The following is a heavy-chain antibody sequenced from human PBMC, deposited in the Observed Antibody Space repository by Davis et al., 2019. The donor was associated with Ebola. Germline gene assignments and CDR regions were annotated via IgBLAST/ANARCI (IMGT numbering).Heavy chain of an antibody. CDR3: ARGYPEYYYDSSGYYSRYYFDY. Sequence: MPSETLSLTCTVSGGSISSYYWSWIRQPPGKGLEWIGYIYYSGSTNYNPSLKSRFTISVDTSKNQFSLKLSSVTAADTAVYYCARGYPEYYYDSSGYYSRYYFDYWGQGTLVTVSS. D-gene: IGHD3-22*01. CDR1: GGSISSYY. V-gene: IGHV4-59*01. CDR2: IYYSGST. J-gene: IGHJ4*02.